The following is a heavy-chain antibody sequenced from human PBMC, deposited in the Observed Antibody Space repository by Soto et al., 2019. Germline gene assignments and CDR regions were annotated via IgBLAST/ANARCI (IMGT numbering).Heavy chain of an antibody. V-gene: IGHV4-38-2*01. CDR1: GYSISSGYY. J-gene: IGHJ5*02. CDR2: IYHSGST. CDR3: ARYRARFLEWLPESNWFDP. D-gene: IGHD3-3*01. Sequence: SETLSLTCAVSGYSISSGYYWGWIRQPPGKGLEWIGSIYHSGSTYYNPSLKSRVTISVDTSKNQFSLKLSSVTAADTAVYCCARYRARFLEWLPESNWFDPWGQGTLVTVSS.